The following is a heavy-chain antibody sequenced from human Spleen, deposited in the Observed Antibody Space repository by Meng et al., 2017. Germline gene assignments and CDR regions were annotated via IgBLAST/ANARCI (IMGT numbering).Heavy chain of an antibody. CDR1: GGSISSDNW. V-gene: IGHV4-4*02. Sequence: QVELQDSGTGLVKPSGTLSPTCAVSGGSISSDNWWSWVRQPPGKGLEWIGEIYHSGSANYNPSLKSRVTISVDTSKNQFSLNLMSVTAADTAVYYCASNGWYCLDYWGQGTLVTVSS. D-gene: IGHD2-8*02. J-gene: IGHJ4*02. CDR2: IYHSGSA. CDR3: ASNGWYCLDY.